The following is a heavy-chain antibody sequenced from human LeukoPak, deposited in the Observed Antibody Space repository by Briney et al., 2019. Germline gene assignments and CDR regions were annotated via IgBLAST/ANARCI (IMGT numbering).Heavy chain of an antibody. V-gene: IGHV1-2*02. CDR1: GYTFTGYY. CDR2: INPNSGGT. Sequence: ASVKVSCKASGYTFTGYYMHWVRQAPGQGLEWMGWINPNSGGTNYAQKFQGRVTMTRDTSISTAYMELSRLRSDDTAVYYCARDTRAGAYDFDYWGQETLVTVSS. D-gene: IGHD1-26*01. CDR3: ARDTRAGAYDFDY. J-gene: IGHJ4*02.